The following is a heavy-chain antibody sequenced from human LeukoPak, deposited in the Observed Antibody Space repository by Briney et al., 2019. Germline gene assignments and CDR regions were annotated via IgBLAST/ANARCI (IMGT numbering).Heavy chain of an antibody. Sequence: GGSLRLSCAASGFTFSSYGMSWVRQAPGKGLEWVANIKQDGSEKYYVDSVKGRFTISRDNAKNSLYLQMNSLRAEDTAVYYCARGPLGYCTNGVCPTNWFDPWGQGTLVTVSS. J-gene: IGHJ5*02. CDR1: GFTFSSYG. CDR3: ARGPLGYCTNGVCPTNWFDP. CDR2: IKQDGSEK. V-gene: IGHV3-7*03. D-gene: IGHD2-8*01.